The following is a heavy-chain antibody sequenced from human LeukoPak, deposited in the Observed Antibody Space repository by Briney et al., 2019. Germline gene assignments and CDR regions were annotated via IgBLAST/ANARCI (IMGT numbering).Heavy chain of an antibody. J-gene: IGHJ4*02. V-gene: IGHV3-30-3*01. CDR3: ARWRAGWESFDY. Sequence: GGSLRLSCAASGFTFSSYAMHWVRQAPGKGLEWVAVISYDGSNKYYADSVKGRFTISRDNSKNTLYLQMNSLRAEDTAVYYCARWRAGWESFDYWGQGTLVTVSS. CDR2: ISYDGSNK. CDR1: GFTFSSYA. D-gene: IGHD1-26*01.